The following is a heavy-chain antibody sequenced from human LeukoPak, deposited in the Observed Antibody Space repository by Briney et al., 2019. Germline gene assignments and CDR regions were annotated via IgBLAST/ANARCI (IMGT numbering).Heavy chain of an antibody. CDR1: GFTFTSYE. D-gene: IGHD3-22*01. CDR3: ARETVISSSYYFHFDY. Sequence: GGSLRLSCAASGFTFTSYEMNWVRQAPGKGLEWVSYISSRGSTIYYADSVKGRFTISRDNAKNSLYLQMNSLRAEDTAVYYCARETVISSSYYFHFDYWGQGTLVTVSS. CDR2: ISSRGSTI. V-gene: IGHV3-48*03. J-gene: IGHJ4*02.